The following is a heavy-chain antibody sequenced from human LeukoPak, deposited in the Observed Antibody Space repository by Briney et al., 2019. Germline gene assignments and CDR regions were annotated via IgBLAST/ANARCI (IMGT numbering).Heavy chain of an antibody. CDR3: ARETSQKGAHYMDV. CDR2: IYHSGST. CDR1: GYSISSGYY. D-gene: IGHD3-16*01. Sequence: SETLSLTCTVSGYSISSGYYWGWIRQPPGKGLEWIGSIYHSGSTYYNPSLKSRVTISVDTSKKQFSLKLTSVTVADTAVYYCARETSQKGAHYMDVWGKGTTVTISS. J-gene: IGHJ6*03. V-gene: IGHV4-38-2*02.